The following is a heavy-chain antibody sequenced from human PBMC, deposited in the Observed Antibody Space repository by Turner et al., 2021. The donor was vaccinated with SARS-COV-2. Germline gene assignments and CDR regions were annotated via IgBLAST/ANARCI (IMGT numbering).Heavy chain of an antibody. J-gene: IGHJ4*02. CDR3: AKVGLGSYGPFDY. V-gene: IGHV3-30*18. Sequence: QVQLVESGGGVVQPGRCLRHSCAASGFTLSGYGMHWVRQAPVKVLEWVAVISYDGSNKYYADSVKGRFTISRDNSKNTLYLQMNIRRAEDTAVYYCAKVGLGSYGPFDYWGQGTLVTVSS. CDR1: GFTLSGYG. CDR2: ISYDGSNK. D-gene: IGHD5-18*01.